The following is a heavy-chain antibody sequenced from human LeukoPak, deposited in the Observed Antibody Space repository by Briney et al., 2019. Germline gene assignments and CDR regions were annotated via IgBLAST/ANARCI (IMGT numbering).Heavy chain of an antibody. CDR3: AKALGSIVVTTTDY. D-gene: IGHD5-12*01. Sequence: GGSLRLSCAASGFTLTSYAMSWVRQAPGKGLEWVSAISSSGGTTYYADSVKGRFTISRDNSKNTLYMQMHSLRAEDTAVYYCAKALGSIVVTTTDYWGQGTLVTVSS. CDR2: ISSSGGTT. V-gene: IGHV3-23*01. J-gene: IGHJ4*02. CDR1: GFTLTSYA.